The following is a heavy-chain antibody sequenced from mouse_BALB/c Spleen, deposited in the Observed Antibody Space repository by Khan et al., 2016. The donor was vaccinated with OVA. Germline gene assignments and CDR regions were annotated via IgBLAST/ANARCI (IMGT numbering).Heavy chain of an antibody. V-gene: IGHV2-6-7*01. CDR2: IWGDGST. J-gene: IGHJ4*01. D-gene: IGHD2-10*01. CDR3: ARAYYGNYREAMDY. Sequence: QVQLKQSGPGLVAPSQSLSITCTVSGFSLTGYGVNWVRQPPGKGLEWLGMIWGDGSTYYNSALKSRLSISKDNSKSQVFLKMNSLQTDDTAMYYCARAYYGNYREAMDYWGQGTSVTVSS. CDR1: GFSLTGYG.